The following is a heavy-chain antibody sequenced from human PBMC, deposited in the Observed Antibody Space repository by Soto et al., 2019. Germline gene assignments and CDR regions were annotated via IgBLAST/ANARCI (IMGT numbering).Heavy chain of an antibody. Sequence: SETLSLTCTVSGGSISSSSYYWGWILHPPGKGLEWIGSIYYSGSTYYNPSLKSRVTISVDTSKNQFSLKLSSVTAADTAVYYCASSVLRFLEWLDYYYYGMDVWGQGTTVTVSS. CDR3: ASSVLRFLEWLDYYYYGMDV. V-gene: IGHV4-39*01. CDR1: GGSISSSSYY. J-gene: IGHJ6*02. CDR2: IYYSGST. D-gene: IGHD3-3*01.